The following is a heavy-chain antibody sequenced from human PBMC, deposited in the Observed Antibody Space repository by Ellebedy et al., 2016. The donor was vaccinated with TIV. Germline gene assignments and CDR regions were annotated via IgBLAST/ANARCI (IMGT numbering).Heavy chain of an antibody. Sequence: GGSLRLSCAASGFTFSHYWMSWVRQAPGRGLEWVANINRDGNEKYYVDSVKGRFTISRDNAKNSLYLQMSSLGVEDTAVYYCATDGSYGDYLSPTHAFEMWGQGTMVTVSS. D-gene: IGHD4-17*01. CDR1: GFTFSHYW. J-gene: IGHJ3*02. V-gene: IGHV3-7*01. CDR3: ATDGSYGDYLSPTHAFEM. CDR2: INRDGNEK.